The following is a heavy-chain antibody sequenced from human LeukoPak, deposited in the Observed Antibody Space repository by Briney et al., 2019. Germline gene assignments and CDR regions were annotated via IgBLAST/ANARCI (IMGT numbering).Heavy chain of an antibody. CDR3: ARGVDYYYYMDV. J-gene: IGHJ6*03. V-gene: IGHV4-4*07. CDR1: GGSISGYY. CDR2: IYTTEST. Sequence: PSETLSLTCTASGGSISGYYWSWIRQPAGKGLEWIGRIYTTESTNYNPSLKSRVTISVDKSKNQFSLKLSSVTAADTAVYYCARGVDYYYYMDVWGKGTTVTVSS.